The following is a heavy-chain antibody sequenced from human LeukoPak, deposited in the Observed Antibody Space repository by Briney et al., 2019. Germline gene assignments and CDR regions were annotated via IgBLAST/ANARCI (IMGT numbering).Heavy chain of an antibody. D-gene: IGHD2-2*01. CDR1: GFTFSNYS. CDR3: ARDRHRCSTSCPNWFDP. CDR2: ISSSSSYI. Sequence: GGSLRLSCAASGFTFSNYSMNWVRQAPGKGLEWVSSISSSSSYIYYADSVKGRFTISRDNAKNSLYLQMNSLRAEDTAVYYCARDRHRCSTSCPNWFDPWGQGTLVTVSS. V-gene: IGHV3-21*01. J-gene: IGHJ5*02.